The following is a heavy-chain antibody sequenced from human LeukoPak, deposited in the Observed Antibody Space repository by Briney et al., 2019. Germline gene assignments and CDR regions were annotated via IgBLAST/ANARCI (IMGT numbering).Heavy chain of an antibody. CDR3: ARRRDGYNDFDY. V-gene: IGHV4-59*01. CDR2: IYYSGST. J-gene: IGHJ4*02. D-gene: IGHD5-24*01. Sequence: PSETLSLTCAVYGGSFSGYYWSWIRQPPGKGLEWIGYIYYSGSTNYNPSLKSRVTISVDTSKNQFSLKLSSVTAADTAVYYCARRRDGYNDFDYWGQGTLVTVSS. CDR1: GGSFSGYY.